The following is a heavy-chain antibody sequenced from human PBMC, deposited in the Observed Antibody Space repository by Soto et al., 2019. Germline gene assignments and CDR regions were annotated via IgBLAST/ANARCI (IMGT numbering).Heavy chain of an antibody. CDR1: GGSFSGYY. V-gene: IGHV4-34*01. D-gene: IGHD5-12*01. CDR2: INHSGST. J-gene: IGHJ4*02. CDR3: ARGRGYDRFDY. Sequence: KLPETLSLTCAVYGGSFSGYYWSWIRQPPGKGLEWIGEINHSGSTNFNPSLKSRVTISVDTSKNQFSLKLSSVTAADTAVYYCARGRGYDRFDYWGQGTLVTVAS.